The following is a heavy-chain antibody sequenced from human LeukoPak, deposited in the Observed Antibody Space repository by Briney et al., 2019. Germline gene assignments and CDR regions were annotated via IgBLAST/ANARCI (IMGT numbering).Heavy chain of an antibody. Sequence: PSETLSLTCTVSGDSISSYDWSWIRQPPGKGLEWIGYAYHSEITNYNPSLKSRVTISVDTSESQFSLRLSSVTAADTAIYYCARHGGTFDPWGQGILVTVSS. J-gene: IGHJ5*02. CDR2: AYHSEIT. CDR3: ARHGGTFDP. V-gene: IGHV4-59*01. CDR1: GDSISSYD. D-gene: IGHD1-1*01.